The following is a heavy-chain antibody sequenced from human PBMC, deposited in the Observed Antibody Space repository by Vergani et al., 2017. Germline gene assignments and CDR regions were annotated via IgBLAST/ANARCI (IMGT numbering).Heavy chain of an antibody. CDR2: IYYSGST. CDR3: ARHSXVDWLLKLGWIDL. CDR1: GASIRSSNYY. Sequence: QLQLQESGPGLVKPSATLSLTCSVSGASIRSSNYYWGWIRQPPGKGLEWIASIYYSGSTYYNPSLKSRGTISVDTSKNQFSLKLSSLTAADTAVYFCARHSXVDWLLKLGWIDLWCQGILVIVSS. V-gene: IGHV4-39*01. J-gene: IGHJ5*02. D-gene: IGHD2-21*01.